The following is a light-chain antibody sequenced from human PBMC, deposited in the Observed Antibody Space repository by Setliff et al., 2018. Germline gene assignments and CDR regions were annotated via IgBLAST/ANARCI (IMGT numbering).Light chain of an antibody. Sequence: SVLTQPPSVSAAPGQKVTISCSGSSSNIGNNYVSWYQQLPGTAPKLLIYDNNKRPSGIPDRFSGSKSGTSATLGITGLQTGDEADYYCGTWDSSLSAGDVVFGGGTK. CDR3: GTWDSSLSAGDVV. J-gene: IGLJ2*01. CDR1: SSNIGNNY. CDR2: DNN. V-gene: IGLV1-51*01.